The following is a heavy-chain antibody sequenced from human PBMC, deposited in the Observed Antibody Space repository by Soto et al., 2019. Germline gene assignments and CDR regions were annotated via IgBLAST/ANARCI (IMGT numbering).Heavy chain of an antibody. D-gene: IGHD1-26*01. CDR3: AKDPNADSGTLNWFES. CDR2: IYSGGAT. V-gene: IGHV3-53*05. Sequence: GGSLRLSCAASGFSVSSSHMIWVRQAPGKGLEWVSVIYSGGATYYAVSVKGRFTISRDRSKNTVYLQMNSLRAEDTAVYYCAKDPNADSGTLNWFESWGQGTQVTVSS. J-gene: IGHJ5*01. CDR1: GFSVSSSH.